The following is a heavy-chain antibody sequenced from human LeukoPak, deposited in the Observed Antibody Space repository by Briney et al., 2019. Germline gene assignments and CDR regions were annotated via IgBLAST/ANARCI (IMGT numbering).Heavy chain of an antibody. Sequence: GGSLGLSCAASGFTFSSYGMHWVRQAPGKGLEWVAVISYDGSNKYYADSVKGRFTISRDNSKNTLYLQMNSLRAEDTAVYYCAKGSGIAAAGTLCDYWGQGTLVTVSS. CDR1: GFTFSSYG. V-gene: IGHV3-30*18. CDR3: AKGSGIAAAGTLCDY. CDR2: ISYDGSNK. D-gene: IGHD6-13*01. J-gene: IGHJ4*02.